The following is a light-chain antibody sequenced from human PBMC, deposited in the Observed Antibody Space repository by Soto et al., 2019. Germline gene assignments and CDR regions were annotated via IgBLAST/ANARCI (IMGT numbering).Light chain of an antibody. V-gene: IGLV6-57*02. Sequence: NFMLTQPHSVSESPGKTVTISCTGSSGSIASNYVQWYQQRPGSAPTTVIYKDDQRPSGVPDRFSGSIDSSSNSASLTLSGLKTEDGADYCCQSYDSSNHVVFGGGTKVTVL. CDR1: SGSIASNY. J-gene: IGLJ2*01. CDR2: KDD. CDR3: QSYDSSNHVV.